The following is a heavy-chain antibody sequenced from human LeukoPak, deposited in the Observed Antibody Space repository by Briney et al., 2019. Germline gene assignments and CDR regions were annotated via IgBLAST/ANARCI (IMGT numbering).Heavy chain of an antibody. D-gene: IGHD2-21*02. CDR2: INPNSGGT. J-gene: IGHJ6*03. V-gene: IGHV1-2*02. Sequence: ASVKVSCKASGYTFTGYYMHWVRQAPGQGLEWMGWINPNSGGTNYAQKFQGRVTMTRDTSISTAYMELSRLRSDDTAVYYCARGVAYCGGDCYWSYYYYMDAWGKGTTVTVSS. CDR1: GYTFTGYY. CDR3: ARGVAYCGGDCYWSYYYYMDA.